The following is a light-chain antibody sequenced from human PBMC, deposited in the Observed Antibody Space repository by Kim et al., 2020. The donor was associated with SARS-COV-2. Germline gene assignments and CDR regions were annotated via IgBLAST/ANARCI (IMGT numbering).Light chain of an antibody. V-gene: IGLV3-1*01. CDR3: QAWDSSTHNYV. J-gene: IGLJ1*01. CDR2: QDK. CDR1: KLGDKY. Sequence: SYELTQPPSVSVSPGQTASITCSGYKLGDKYVSWYQQKPGQSPVVVIYQDKQRPSGIPERFSGSNSGNTATLTISGTQAMDEADYCCQAWDSSTHNYVFGAGTKVTVL.